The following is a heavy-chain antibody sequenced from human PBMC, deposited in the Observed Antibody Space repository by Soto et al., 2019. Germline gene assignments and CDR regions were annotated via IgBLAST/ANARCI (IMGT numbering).Heavy chain of an antibody. CDR3: ATYDFWSGLFDY. CDR1: RASITDAKW. D-gene: IGHD3-3*01. J-gene: IGHJ4*02. Sequence: QVQLLESGPGLVKPSGTLSLTCAVSRASITDAKWWSWVRQAPGKGLEWIGEIYHTGSTSYNPSLTSRVTISVDKSNNQFPLKLRPVTAADTAVYYCATYDFWSGLFDYWGQGILVTVSP. V-gene: IGHV4-4*02. CDR2: IYHTGST.